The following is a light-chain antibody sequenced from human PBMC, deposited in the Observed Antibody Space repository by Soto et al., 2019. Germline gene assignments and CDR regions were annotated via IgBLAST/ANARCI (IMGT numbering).Light chain of an antibody. J-gene: IGKJ5*01. Sequence: IVLTQSPATLSWSPGERSTISCKTSQSVRSKLAWHKQRPGQAPRLRIYGASTRATGVPARVSGGGSGTEFTLTITSLQSEDFEVYWCQQYNNWPLTFGPGTRLEI. CDR1: QSVRSK. CDR2: GAS. V-gene: IGKV3D-15*01. CDR3: QQYNNWPLT.